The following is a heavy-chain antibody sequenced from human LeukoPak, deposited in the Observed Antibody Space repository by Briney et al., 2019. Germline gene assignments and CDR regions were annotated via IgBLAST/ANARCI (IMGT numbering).Heavy chain of an antibody. CDR2: IFDTVST. Sequence: PSETLSLTCTVSGDSISTYYWSWIRQPPGKGLQWIGYIFDTVSTSYNPSLKSRVTISVDTSKYQFSLKLSSVTAADTAVYYCARVRPNHWETDFDYWGQGTLVTVSS. D-gene: IGHD1-26*01. CDR3: ARVRPNHWETDFDY. V-gene: IGHV4-59*01. J-gene: IGHJ4*02. CDR1: GDSISTYY.